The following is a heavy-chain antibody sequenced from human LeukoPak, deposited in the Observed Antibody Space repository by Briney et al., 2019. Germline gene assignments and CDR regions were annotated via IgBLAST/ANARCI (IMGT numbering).Heavy chain of an antibody. CDR2: IYHSGST. CDR1: GGSISSGGYS. Sequence: SQTLSLTCAVSGGSISSGGYSWSWIRQPPGKGLEWIGYIYHSGSTCYNPSLKSRVTISVDRSKNQFSLKLSSVTAADTAVYYCARGIAAAGTGWFDPWGQGTLVTVSS. V-gene: IGHV4-30-2*01. J-gene: IGHJ5*02. CDR3: ARGIAAAGTGWFDP. D-gene: IGHD6-13*01.